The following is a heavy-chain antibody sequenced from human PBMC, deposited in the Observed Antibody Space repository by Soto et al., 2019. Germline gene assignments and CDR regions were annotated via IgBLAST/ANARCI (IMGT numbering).Heavy chain of an antibody. V-gene: IGHV4-34*01. J-gene: IGHJ4*02. CDR3: ARSWSYGDYVFDY. CDR2: INHSGST. CDR1: GGSFSGYY. Sequence: QVQIQQWGEGLLKPSETLSLTCAVYGGSFSGYYWSWIRQPPGKGLEWIGEINHSGSTNYNPSIKSRVTISVDTSKNQCSLKLISVTAADTAVYYCARSWSYGDYVFDYWGQGTLVTVSS. D-gene: IGHD4-17*01.